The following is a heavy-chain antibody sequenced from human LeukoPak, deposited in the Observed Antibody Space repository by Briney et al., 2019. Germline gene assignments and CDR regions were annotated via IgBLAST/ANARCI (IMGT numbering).Heavy chain of an antibody. D-gene: IGHD4-23*01. CDR2: IRGTGDSP. V-gene: IGHV1-46*01. CDR3: ARAPGGTLDF. CDR1: GFTFTNYH. J-gene: IGHJ4*02. Sequence: ASVNVSCKASGFTFTNYHVHWVRQAPGQGLEWVGLIRGTGDSPDYAQKFQGRVTVTCDTSTNTAYLELRSLKLEDTAVYYCARAPGGTLDFWGQGTLVTVSS.